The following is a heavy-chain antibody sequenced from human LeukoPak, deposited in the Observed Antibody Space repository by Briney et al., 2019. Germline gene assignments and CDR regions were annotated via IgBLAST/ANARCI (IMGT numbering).Heavy chain of an antibody. Sequence: GRSLRLSCAASGFNFYNYDIQWVRQAPGKGLEWLATISRDGKREFYTDSLKGRLTISRDNSRNTLYLQMNSLRPGDTAVYYCVRDRLSRAYCGHDCYSAAFDYWGQGTLVTVSS. V-gene: IGHV3-30*04. J-gene: IGHJ4*02. CDR1: GFNFYNYD. CDR3: VRDRLSRAYCGHDCYSAAFDY. CDR2: ISRDGKRE. D-gene: IGHD2-21*02.